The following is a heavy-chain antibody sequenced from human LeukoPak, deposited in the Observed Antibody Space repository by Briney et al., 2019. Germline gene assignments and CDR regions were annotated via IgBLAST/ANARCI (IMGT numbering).Heavy chain of an antibody. CDR1: GFTFSSYA. CDR2: ISGSGGST. D-gene: IGHD3-3*01. V-gene: IGHV3-23*01. Sequence: GGSLRLSCAASGFTFSSYAMSWVRQAPGKGLEWVSAISGSGGSTYYADSVKGRFTISRDNSKNTLYLQMNSLRAEDTAVCYCARFWSSGGAFDIWGQGTMVTVSS. CDR3: ARFWSSGGAFDI. J-gene: IGHJ3*02.